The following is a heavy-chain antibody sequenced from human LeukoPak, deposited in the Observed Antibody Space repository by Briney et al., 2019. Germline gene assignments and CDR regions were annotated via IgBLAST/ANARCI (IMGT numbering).Heavy chain of an antibody. J-gene: IGHJ6*03. CDR2: MNPNSGNT. CDR1: GYTFTSYD. D-gene: IGHD3-22*01. Sequence: EASVKVSCKASGYTFTSYDINWVRQATGQGLEWMGWMNPNSGNTGYAQKFQGRVTITRNTSIGTAYMELSSLRSEDTAVYYCARAYPGHDSSGYYSLFGYYYYYMDVWGKGTTVTVSS. CDR3: ARAYPGHDSSGYYSLFGYYYYYMDV. V-gene: IGHV1-8*03.